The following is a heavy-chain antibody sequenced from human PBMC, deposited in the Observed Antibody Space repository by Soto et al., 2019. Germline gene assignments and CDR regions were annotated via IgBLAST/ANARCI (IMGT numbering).Heavy chain of an antibody. Sequence: QVHLVQSGAEVKKPGASVKVSCKASGDTFTYYMHWVRQAPGQGLEWMGWINPNSGDTNYAQKFQGRVTMTRDTSIRTAYKGLNHLRSDDTAVYYCWRWGYRDGPRYWFGPWGQGTL. CDR1: GDTFTYY. V-gene: IGHV1-2*02. D-gene: IGHD5-18*01. J-gene: IGHJ5*02. CDR3: WRWGYRDGPRYWFGP. CDR2: INPNSGDT.